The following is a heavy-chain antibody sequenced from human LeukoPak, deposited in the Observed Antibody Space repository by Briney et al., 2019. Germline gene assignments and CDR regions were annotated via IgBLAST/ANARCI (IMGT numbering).Heavy chain of an antibody. Sequence: GGSLRLSCAASGFTISSYAMSWVRQAPGKGLEWVSGISNSGGSTYYADSVKGRFTISRDNSKNTLHLQMNSLRAEDTAVYYCAKKVSGWSENFQHWGQGTLVTVSS. V-gene: IGHV3-23*01. CDR1: GFTISSYA. CDR3: AKKVSGWSENFQH. CDR2: ISNSGGST. J-gene: IGHJ1*01. D-gene: IGHD6-19*01.